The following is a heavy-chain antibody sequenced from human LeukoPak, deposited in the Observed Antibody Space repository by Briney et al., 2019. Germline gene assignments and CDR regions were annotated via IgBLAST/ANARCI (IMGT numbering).Heavy chain of an antibody. CDR1: GNIFTGYY. V-gene: IGHV1-2*02. Sequence: ASVKVSCKASGNIFTGYYLHWVRQAPGQGLDWMGWINPNGVGPKYAPKFQGRVTMTRDTSINTVYMELSRLRSDDTAVYYCATGLFSYYYGSGAWGQGTLVTVSS. CDR2: INPNGVGP. CDR3: ATGLFSYYYGSGA. D-gene: IGHD3-10*01. J-gene: IGHJ4*02.